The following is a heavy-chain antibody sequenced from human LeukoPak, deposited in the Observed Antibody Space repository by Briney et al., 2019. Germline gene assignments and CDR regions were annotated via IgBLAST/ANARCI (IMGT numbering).Heavy chain of an antibody. CDR1: GFTFSGHW. V-gene: IGHV3-74*01. CDR3: VRGNDH. J-gene: IGHJ5*02. Sequence: GGSLRLSCAASGFTFSGHWMYWVRQAPGKGLVWVSRIDSEGSSTLYAAFVKGRFTISRDNAKNTLFLQMNSLRVEDTAVYHCVRGNDHWGQGTLVTVSS. CDR2: IDSEGSST.